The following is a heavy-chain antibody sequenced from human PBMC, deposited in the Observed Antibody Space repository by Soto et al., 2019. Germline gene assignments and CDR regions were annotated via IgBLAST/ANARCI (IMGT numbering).Heavy chain of an antibody. CDR1: GFTFSSYA. D-gene: IGHD6-13*01. CDR2: INYSGGST. J-gene: IGHJ4*02. CDR3: VKGPTAAGLFTEY. Sequence: GSLRLSCAASGFTFSSYAMSWVRQAPGKGLEWASNINYSGGSTYYADSVKGRFTISRDNSMNTLYLQMNGLRADDTALYYCVKGPTAAGLFTEYWGQGTLVTVSS. V-gene: IGHV3-23*01.